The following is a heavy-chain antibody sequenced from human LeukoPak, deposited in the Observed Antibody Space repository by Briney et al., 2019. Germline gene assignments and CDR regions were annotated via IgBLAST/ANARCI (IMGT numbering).Heavy chain of an antibody. CDR2: VNSDGSST. D-gene: IGHD1-7*01. Sequence: GGSLRLSCAASGFTFSNAWMYWVRQAPGKGLVWVSRVNSDGSSTAYADSVKGRFTISRDNVNNILYLQMNSLRAEDTAVYYCVRNNWNSVYYGMDVWGQGTTVTVSS. V-gene: IGHV3-74*01. J-gene: IGHJ6*02. CDR3: VRNNWNSVYYGMDV. CDR1: GFTFSNAW.